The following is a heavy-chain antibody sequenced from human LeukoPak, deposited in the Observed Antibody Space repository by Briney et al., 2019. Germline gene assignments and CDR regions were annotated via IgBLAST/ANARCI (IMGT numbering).Heavy chain of an antibody. J-gene: IGHJ3*02. Sequence: GGSLRLSCAASGFTFSSYGMHWVRQAPGKGLEWVSSISSSSSYIYYADSVKGRFTISRDNAKNSLYLQMNSLRAEDTAVYYCARDRKIFGVVNEAFDIWGQGTMVTVSS. CDR3: ARDRKIFGVVNEAFDI. CDR1: GFTFSSYG. D-gene: IGHD3-3*01. V-gene: IGHV3-21*01. CDR2: ISSSSSYI.